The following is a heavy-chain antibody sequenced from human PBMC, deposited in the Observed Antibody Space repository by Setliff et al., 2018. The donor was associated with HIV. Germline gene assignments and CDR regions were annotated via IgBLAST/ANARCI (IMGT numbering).Heavy chain of an antibody. CDR3: ASFYGDYGY. CDR1: GFTFSSYS. CDR2: ISSSGNTI. Sequence: GGSLRLSCAASGFTFSSYSMNWVRQAPGKGLEWLSYISSSGNTIYYTASVQGRFTVSRDNANNLLFLQMNNLRDEDTAVYYCASFYGDYGYWGHGTQVTVSS. V-gene: IGHV3-48*02. D-gene: IGHD3-10*01. J-gene: IGHJ4*01.